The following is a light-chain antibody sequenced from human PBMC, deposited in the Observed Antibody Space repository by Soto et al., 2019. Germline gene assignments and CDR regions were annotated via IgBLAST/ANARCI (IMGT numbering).Light chain of an antibody. Sequence: DIQLTQSPSFLSASVGDRVTITCRASQTISSWLAWYQQKPGEAPKLLIYDASSLESGVPSRFSGSGSGTEFTLTISSLQPDDFATYYCQQYNSYWTFGQGTKVDIK. CDR3: QQYNSYWT. V-gene: IGKV1-5*01. J-gene: IGKJ1*01. CDR2: DAS. CDR1: QTISSW.